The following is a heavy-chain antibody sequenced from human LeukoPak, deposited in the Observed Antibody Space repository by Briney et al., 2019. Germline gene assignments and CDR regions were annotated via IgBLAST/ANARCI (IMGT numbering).Heavy chain of an antibody. J-gene: IGHJ4*02. CDR1: GGTFSSYA. CDR3: ARLDYDILTGGVHY. CDR2: IIPIFGTA. Sequence: SVKVSCKASGGTFSSYAISWVRQAPGQGLEWMGGIIPIFGTANYAQKFQGRVTITTDESTSTAYMELSSLRSEDTAVYYCARLDYDILTGGVHYWGQGTLVTVSS. V-gene: IGHV1-69*05. D-gene: IGHD3-9*01.